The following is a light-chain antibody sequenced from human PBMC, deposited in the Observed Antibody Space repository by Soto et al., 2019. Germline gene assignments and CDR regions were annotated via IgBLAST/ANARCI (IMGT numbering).Light chain of an antibody. CDR3: IQHHIYPFT. V-gene: IGKV1-17*01. CDR2: AAS. J-gene: IGKJ3*01. CDR1: QGIGND. Sequence: DIQMTQSPSSLSASVGDRVTTTCRASQGIGNDLVWFQQKPEKAPKRLIFAASSLQSGVPSRFSGSSAATKFTLTIIRLQPEDFATYSCIQHHIYPFTFGPGTKVDIK.